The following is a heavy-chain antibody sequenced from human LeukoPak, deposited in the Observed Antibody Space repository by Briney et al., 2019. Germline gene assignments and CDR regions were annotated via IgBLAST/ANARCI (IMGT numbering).Heavy chain of an antibody. Sequence: PSETLPLTCTVSGGSISSYYWRWIRQPPGKGLEWIGYIYYSGSTNYNPSLKSRVTISVDTSKNQFSLKLSSVTAADTAVYYCARMDIVTELYFQHWGQGTLVTVSS. CDR2: IYYSGST. D-gene: IGHD5-12*01. V-gene: IGHV4-59*01. CDR1: GGSISSYY. J-gene: IGHJ1*01. CDR3: ARMDIVTELYFQH.